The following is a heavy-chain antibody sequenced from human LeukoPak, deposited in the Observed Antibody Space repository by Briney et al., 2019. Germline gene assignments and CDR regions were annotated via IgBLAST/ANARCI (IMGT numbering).Heavy chain of an antibody. Sequence: PSETLSLTCTVSGGSISTYFWSWIRQPPGKGLEWIGSIYYSGSTYYNPALKSRVTISVDTSKNQFSLKLSSVTAADTAVYYCARGDYVWGSYRWPVDVWGKGTTVTVSS. D-gene: IGHD3-16*02. J-gene: IGHJ6*04. CDR3: ARGDYVWGSYRWPVDV. CDR2: IYYSGST. CDR1: GGSISTYF. V-gene: IGHV4-39*07.